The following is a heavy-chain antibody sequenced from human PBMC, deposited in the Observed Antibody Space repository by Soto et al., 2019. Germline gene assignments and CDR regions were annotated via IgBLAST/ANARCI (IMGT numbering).Heavy chain of an antibody. V-gene: IGHV1-69*06. CDR1: GGTFSSYA. Sequence: GASVKVSCKASGGTFSSYAISWVRQAPGQGLEWMGGIIPIFGTANYAQKFQGRVTITADKSTSTAYMELSSLRSEDTAVYYCARDQDGYTDFDYWGQGTLVTVS. J-gene: IGHJ4*02. D-gene: IGHD5-12*01. CDR2: IIPIFGTA. CDR3: ARDQDGYTDFDY.